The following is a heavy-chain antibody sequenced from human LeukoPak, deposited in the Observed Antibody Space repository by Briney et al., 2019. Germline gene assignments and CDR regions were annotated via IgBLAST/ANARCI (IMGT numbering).Heavy chain of an antibody. Sequence: PSETLSLTCAVYGGSFSDYSWSWIRQPPGKGLEWIGEINPSGGTNHNPSLMSRVRMSVDTPKNQISVRVSSVTAADTAVYYCARVGYSYSINDWSRTGLGAYPTKYYYMDVWGKGTTVTVSS. CDR2: INPSGGT. V-gene: IGHV4-34*01. J-gene: IGHJ6*03. CDR3: ARVGYSYSINDWSRTGLGAYPTKYYYMDV. D-gene: IGHD5-18*01. CDR1: GGSFSDYS.